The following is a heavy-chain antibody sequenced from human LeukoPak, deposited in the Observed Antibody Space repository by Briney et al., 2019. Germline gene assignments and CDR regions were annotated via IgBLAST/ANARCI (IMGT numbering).Heavy chain of an antibody. CDR3: ARTPTMRAFDI. CDR2: ISSNGGST. J-gene: IGHJ3*02. CDR1: GFTFSSYA. V-gene: IGHV3-64*01. D-gene: IGHD5-12*01. Sequence: GGSLRLSCAASGFTFSSYAMHWARQAPGKGLEYVSAISSNGGSTYYANSVKGRFPISRDSSKNTLYLQMGSLRAEDMAVYYCARTPTMRAFDIWGQGTMVTVSS.